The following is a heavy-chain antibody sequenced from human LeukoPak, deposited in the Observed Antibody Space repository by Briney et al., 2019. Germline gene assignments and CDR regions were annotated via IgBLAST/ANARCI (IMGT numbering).Heavy chain of an antibody. CDR3: ARGQPIQEYYFDY. V-gene: IGHV4-38-2*02. CDR1: GYSISSGYY. D-gene: IGHD2-2*01. CDR2: IYHSGST. J-gene: IGHJ4*02. Sequence: SETLSLTCTVSGYSISSGYYWGWIRQPPGKGLEWIGSIYHSGSTNYNPSLKSRVTISVDTSKNQFSLKLSSVTAADTAVYYCARGQPIQEYYFDYWGQGTLVTVSS.